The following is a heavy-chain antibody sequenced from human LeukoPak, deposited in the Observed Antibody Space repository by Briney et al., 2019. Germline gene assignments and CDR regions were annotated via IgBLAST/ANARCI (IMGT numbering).Heavy chain of an antibody. V-gene: IGHV3-23*01. CDR1: GFRFSDYG. D-gene: IGHD2/OR15-2a*01. CDR2: VTGSDGTT. Sequence: PGGSLRLSCAASGFRFSDYGMSWVRQAPGRGFEWVSSVTGSDGTTYYAGSVKGRFTVSRDNSKNMVYLEMKSLRAEDTALYYCVKGFYDTTFDHWGQGTLVTVSS. J-gene: IGHJ5*02. CDR3: VKGFYDTTFDH.